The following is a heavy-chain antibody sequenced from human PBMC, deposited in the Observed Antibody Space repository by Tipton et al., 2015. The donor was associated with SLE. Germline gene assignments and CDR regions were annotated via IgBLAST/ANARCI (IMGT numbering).Heavy chain of an antibody. V-gene: IGHV3-7*01. Sequence: GSLRLSCVASGFSFSRSWMSWVRQAPGKGLEWVANIKQDGTEEYYVDSVKGRFTISRDNAKNSLFLQMNSLRAEDTAVYYCAREDVGVMVEASFDIWGQGTVVTVSS. CDR3: AREDVGVMVEASFDI. CDR1: GFSFSRSW. CDR2: IKQDGTEE. J-gene: IGHJ3*02. D-gene: IGHD2-15*01.